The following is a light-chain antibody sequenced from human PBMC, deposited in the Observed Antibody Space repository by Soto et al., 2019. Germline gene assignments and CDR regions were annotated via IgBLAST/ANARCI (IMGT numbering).Light chain of an antibody. CDR3: ETWDSHSWV. Sequence: QSVLTQSSSASASLGSSVKLTCTLSSGHSSYIIAWHQQQPGKAPRYLMKLEGSGSYNKGSGVPDRFSGSSSGADRYLTISTLQLGDEADYYCETWDSHSWVVGGGNKLTVL. CDR1: SGHSSYI. J-gene: IGLJ3*02. V-gene: IGLV4-60*02. CDR2: LEGSGSY.